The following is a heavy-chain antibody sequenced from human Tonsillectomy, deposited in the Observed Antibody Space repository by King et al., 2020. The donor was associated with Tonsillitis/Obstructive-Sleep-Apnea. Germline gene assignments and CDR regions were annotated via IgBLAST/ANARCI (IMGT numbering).Heavy chain of an antibody. Sequence: VQLVESGGGLVQPGGSLRLSCSASGFTFSSYSMSWVRQAPGKGLEWVSFIGSSGGGAYYADSVKGRFTVSGDDSKNTVYLQMNSLRAEDTAVYYCAKDGHGKDYYYYMDVWGKGTTVTVFS. J-gene: IGHJ6*03. CDR2: IGSSGGGA. V-gene: IGHV3-23*04. CDR1: GFTFSSYS. D-gene: IGHD1-14*01. CDR3: AKDGHGKDYYYYMDV.